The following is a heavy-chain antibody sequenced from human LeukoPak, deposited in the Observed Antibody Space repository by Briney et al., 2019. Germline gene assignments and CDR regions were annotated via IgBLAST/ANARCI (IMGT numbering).Heavy chain of an antibody. J-gene: IGHJ5*02. CDR2: INHSGST. D-gene: IGHD6-19*01. Sequence: PSETLSLTCAVYGGSFSGYYWSWIRQPPGKGLEWIGEINHSGSTNYNPSLKSRVTISVDTSKNQFSLKLSSVTAADTAVYYCARIIAVAGTTNWFDPWGQGTLVTVSS. V-gene: IGHV4-34*01. CDR1: GGSFSGYY. CDR3: ARIIAVAGTTNWFDP.